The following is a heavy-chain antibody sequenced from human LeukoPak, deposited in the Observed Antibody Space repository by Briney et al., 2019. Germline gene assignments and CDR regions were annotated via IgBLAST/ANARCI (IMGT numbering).Heavy chain of an antibody. CDR1: GGSISSYY. CDR3: ARGIYWFDP. J-gene: IGHJ5*02. V-gene: IGHV4-59*01. Sequence: SETLSLTCSVSGGSISSYYWSWIRQPPGKGLEWIGYIYYSGSTNYNPSLKSRVTISVDTSKNQFSLTLTSVTAADTAVYYCARGIYWFDPWGQGTLVTVSS. CDR2: IYYSGST.